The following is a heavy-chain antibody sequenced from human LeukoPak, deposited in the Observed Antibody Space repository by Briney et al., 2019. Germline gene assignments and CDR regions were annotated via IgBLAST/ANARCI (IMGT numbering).Heavy chain of an antibody. V-gene: IGHV3-23*01. J-gene: IGHJ5*02. Sequence: GGSLRLSCAASGFTFGSYAMSWAGQPPGRGREWVSAIRGSGGSTYYADSVKGRFTISRDNSKNTLYLQMNSLRAEDTAVYYCAKASLTIFGVVKDWFDPWGQGTLVTVSS. CDR3: AKASLTIFGVVKDWFDP. CDR2: IRGSGGST. D-gene: IGHD3-3*01. CDR1: GFTFGSYA.